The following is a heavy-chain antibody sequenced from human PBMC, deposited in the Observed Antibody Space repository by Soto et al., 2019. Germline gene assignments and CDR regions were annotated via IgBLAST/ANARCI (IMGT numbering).Heavy chain of an antibody. CDR3: ARVNCSGGSCYSSGYYYYYMDV. V-gene: IGHV1-69*02. CDR2: IIPILGIA. D-gene: IGHD2-15*01. J-gene: IGHJ6*03. Sequence: SVKVSCKASGGTFSSYTISWVRQVPGQGLEWMGRIIPILGIANYAQKFQGRVTITADKSTSTAYMELSSLRSEDTAVYYCARVNCSGGSCYSSGYYYYYMDVWGKGTTVTVSS. CDR1: GGTFSSYT.